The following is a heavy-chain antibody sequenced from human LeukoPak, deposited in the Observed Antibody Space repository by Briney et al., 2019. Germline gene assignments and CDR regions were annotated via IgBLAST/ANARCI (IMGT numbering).Heavy chain of an antibody. D-gene: IGHD2-8*01. V-gene: IGHV1-2*02. J-gene: IGHJ5*02. CDR3: AQNKESNGVWNTFDP. CDR1: GYTFTGYY. CDR2: INPNSGGT. Sequence: ASVKVSCKASGYTFTGYYMHWVRQAPGQGLEWMGWINPNSGGTNYAQKFQGRVTTTRDTSISTAYMELSRLRSDDTAVYYCAQNKESNGVWNTFDPWGQGTLVTVSS.